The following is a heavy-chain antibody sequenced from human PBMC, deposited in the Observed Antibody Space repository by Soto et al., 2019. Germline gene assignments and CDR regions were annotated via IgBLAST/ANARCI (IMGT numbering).Heavy chain of an antibody. V-gene: IGHV2-5*01. Sequence: QITLKESGPTLVKPPQTITLTCTFSGFSLSSSGVGVEWVRQPPGKALEWLELIYSNDDKRYSPSVKSRLTITKDTSKNRVVLTMTNMDPVDTATYYFGHRLDDGRNSICGQGTMVTVSS. CDR2: IYSNDDK. D-gene: IGHD4-17*01. CDR3: GHRLDDGRNSI. J-gene: IGHJ3*02. CDR1: GFSLSSSGVG.